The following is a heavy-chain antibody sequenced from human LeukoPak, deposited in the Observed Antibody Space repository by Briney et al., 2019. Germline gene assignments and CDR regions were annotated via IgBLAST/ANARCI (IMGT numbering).Heavy chain of an antibody. J-gene: IGHJ4*02. Sequence: QTGGSLRLSCAASGFTVSSNYMSWVRQAPGKGVEWVSVIYTGGTTYYADSVKGRFTISRDNSKNTLSLQMNSLGAEDTAVYYCVRTSSGWYTHWGQGTLVTVSS. CDR1: GFTVSSNY. CDR2: IYTGGTT. CDR3: VRTSSGWYTH. V-gene: IGHV3-66*01. D-gene: IGHD6-19*01.